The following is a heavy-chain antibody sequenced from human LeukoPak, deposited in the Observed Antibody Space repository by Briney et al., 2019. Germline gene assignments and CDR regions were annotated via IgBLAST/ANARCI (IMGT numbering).Heavy chain of an antibody. CDR1: GGSISSGGYS. V-gene: IGHV4-30-2*01. CDR3: ARQRRDAFDI. J-gene: IGHJ3*02. Sequence: SETLSLTCAVSGGSISSGGYSWSWIRQPPGKGLEWIGYNYHSGSTYYNPSLKSRVTISVDRSKNQFSLKLSSVTAADTAVYYCARQRRDAFDIWGQGTMVTVSS. CDR2: NYHSGST.